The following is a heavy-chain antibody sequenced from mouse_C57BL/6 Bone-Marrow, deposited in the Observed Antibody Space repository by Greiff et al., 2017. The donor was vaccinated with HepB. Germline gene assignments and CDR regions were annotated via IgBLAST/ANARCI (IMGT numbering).Heavy chain of an antibody. D-gene: IGHD1-1*01. CDR3: ARVYYGSTSYFDY. CDR2: ISSGGSYT. CDR1: GFTFSSHG. J-gene: IGHJ2*01. V-gene: IGHV5-6*01. Sequence: EVQRVESGGDLVKPGGSLKLSCAASGFTFSSHGMSWVRQTPDKRLEWVATISSGGSYTYYPDSVKGRFTISRDNAKNTLYLQMSSLKSEDTAMYYCARVYYGSTSYFDYWGQGTTLTVSS.